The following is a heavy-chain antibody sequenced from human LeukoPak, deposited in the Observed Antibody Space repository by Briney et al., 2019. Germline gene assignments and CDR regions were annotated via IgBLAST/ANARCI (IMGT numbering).Heavy chain of an antibody. CDR1: GFTFSSYS. J-gene: IGHJ5*01. D-gene: IGHD6-13*01. V-gene: IGHV3-21*01. CDR2: ISSSSNYI. Sequence: GGSLRLSCAASGFTFSSYSMNWVRQAPGKGLEWVSSISSSSNYIYYADSVKGRFTISRDNAKNSLYLQMNSLRAEDTAVYYCARMGPILTSSGSRAPFDSWGQGTLVTVSS. CDR3: ARMGPILTSSGSRAPFDS.